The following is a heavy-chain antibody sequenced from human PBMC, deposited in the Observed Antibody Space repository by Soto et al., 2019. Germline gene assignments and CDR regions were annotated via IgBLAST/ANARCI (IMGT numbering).Heavy chain of an antibody. D-gene: IGHD4-17*01. CDR2: ISFDGGNE. CDR3: ARPAATVIFYSGMDV. Sequence: GGSLRLCCVASGFTFSSYGMHWVRQAPGKGLEWVAIISFDGGNEHYADSVQGRFTISRDNSENTLYLQMNSLRADDTAVYYCARPAATVIFYSGMDVGGQGTTVTVSS. CDR1: GFTFSSYG. J-gene: IGHJ6*02. V-gene: IGHV3-30*03.